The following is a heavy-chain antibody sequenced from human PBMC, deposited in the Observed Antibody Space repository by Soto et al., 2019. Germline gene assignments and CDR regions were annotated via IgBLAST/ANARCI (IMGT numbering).Heavy chain of an antibody. CDR1: GFTFSSYD. D-gene: IGHD3-3*01. J-gene: IGHJ3*02. CDR3: ARSAPNDFWSGSAHDAFDI. V-gene: IGHV3-13*01. Sequence: PVGSLRLSCAASGFTFSSYDMHWVRQATGKGLEWVSAIGTAGDTYYPGSVKGRFTISRENAKNSLYLQMNSLRAGDTAVYYCARSAPNDFWSGSAHDAFDIWGQGTMVTVSS. CDR2: IGTAGDT.